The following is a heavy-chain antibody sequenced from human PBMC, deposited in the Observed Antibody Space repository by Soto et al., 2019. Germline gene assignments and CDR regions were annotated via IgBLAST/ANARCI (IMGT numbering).Heavy chain of an antibody. CDR1: GYTFTSYG. J-gene: IGHJ4*02. CDR3: ARSVPVAGLQAGY. D-gene: IGHD6-19*01. CDR2: INAYNGNT. V-gene: IGHV1-18*01. Sequence: QVQLVQSGAEVKKPGASVKVSCKASGYTFTSYGISWVRQAPGQGLEWMGWINAYNGNTNYAQKLQGRVTMTTDTSRRTAYMELRSLISDDTAVYYCARSVPVAGLQAGYWGQGTLVTGSS.